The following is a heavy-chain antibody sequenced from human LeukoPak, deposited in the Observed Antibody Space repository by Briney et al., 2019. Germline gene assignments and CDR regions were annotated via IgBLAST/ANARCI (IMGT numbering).Heavy chain of an antibody. CDR2: ISSSGSTI. CDR3: ARDRPWQWLEYYYYGMDV. V-gene: IGHV3-11*01. Sequence: GGSLRLSCAASGFTFSDYYMSWIRQAPGKGLEWVSYISSSGSTIYYADSVKGRFTISRDNAKNSLYLQMNSLRAEDTAVYYCARDRPWQWLEYYYYGMDVWGQGTTVTVSS. CDR1: GFTFSDYY. J-gene: IGHJ6*02. D-gene: IGHD6-19*01.